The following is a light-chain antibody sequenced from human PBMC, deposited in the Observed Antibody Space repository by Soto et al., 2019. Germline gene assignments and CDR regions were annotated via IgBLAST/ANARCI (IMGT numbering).Light chain of an antibody. CDR2: EVS. Sequence: QSVLTQPPFVSGSPGQSVAVSRTGTSSDVGSYNRVSWYQQPPGTAPKLMIYEVSNRPSGVPDRFSGSKSGNTASLTISGLQAEDEADYYCSSFTSSTTYVFGTGTKVTVL. CDR1: SSDVGSYNR. CDR3: SSFTSSTTYV. V-gene: IGLV2-18*02. J-gene: IGLJ1*01.